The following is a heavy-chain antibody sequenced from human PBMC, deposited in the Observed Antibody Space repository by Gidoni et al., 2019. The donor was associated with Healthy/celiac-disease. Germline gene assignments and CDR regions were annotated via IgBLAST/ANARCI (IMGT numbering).Heavy chain of an antibody. V-gene: IGHV4-31*03. D-gene: IGHD4-17*01. CDR2: IYYSGST. CDR1: GGSISSGGYY. Sequence: QVQLQESGPGLVKPSQTLSLTCTVSGGSISSGGYYWSWIRQHPGKGLEWIGYIYYSGSTYYNPSLQSRVTISVDTSKNQFSLKLSSVTAADTAVYYCARANYGDYAYYYYYMDVWGKGTTVTVSS. CDR3: ARANYGDYAYYYYYMDV. J-gene: IGHJ6*03.